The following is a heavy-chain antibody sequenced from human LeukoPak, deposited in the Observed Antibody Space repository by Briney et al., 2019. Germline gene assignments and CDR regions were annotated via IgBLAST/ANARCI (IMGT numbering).Heavy chain of an antibody. CDR3: ARDFGGSPFDY. CDR2: IYSGGST. V-gene: IGHV3-66*01. CDR1: GFTVSSNY. J-gene: IGHJ4*02. D-gene: IGHD1-26*01. Sequence: PGGSLRLSCASSGFTVSSNYMSWVRQAPGKGLEWVSVIYSGGSTYCADSVKGRFTISRDNSKNTLYLQMNSLRAEDMAVYYCARDFGGSPFDYWGQGTLVTVSS.